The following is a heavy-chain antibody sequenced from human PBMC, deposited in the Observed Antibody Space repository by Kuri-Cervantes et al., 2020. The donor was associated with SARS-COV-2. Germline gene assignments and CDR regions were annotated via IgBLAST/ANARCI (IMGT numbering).Heavy chain of an antibody. CDR1: GFTFSSYA. D-gene: IGHD1-26*01. CDR3: AKDRGALDY. J-gene: IGHJ4*02. Sequence: GESLKISCAASGFTFSSYAMSWVRQAPGKGLEWVSVIYSGGGSTYYADSVKGRFTISRDNSKNTLYLQMNSLRAEDTAVYYCAKDRGALDYWGQGTLVTVSS. V-gene: IGHV3-23*03. CDR2: IYSGGGST.